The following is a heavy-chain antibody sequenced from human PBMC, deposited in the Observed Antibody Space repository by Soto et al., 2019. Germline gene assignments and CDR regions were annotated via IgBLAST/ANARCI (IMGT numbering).Heavy chain of an antibody. CDR2: ISGSGGST. J-gene: IGHJ6*02. V-gene: IGHV3-23*01. CDR3: AKDPWIQLFPRHYGMDV. D-gene: IGHD5-18*01. CDR1: GVTFSSYA. Sequence: GGSLRLSCAASGVTFSSYAMGGVRQAPGKGLEWVSAISGSGGSTYYADSVKGRFTISRDNSKNTLYLQMNSLRAEDTAVYYCAKDPWIQLFPRHYGMDVWGQGTTVTVSS.